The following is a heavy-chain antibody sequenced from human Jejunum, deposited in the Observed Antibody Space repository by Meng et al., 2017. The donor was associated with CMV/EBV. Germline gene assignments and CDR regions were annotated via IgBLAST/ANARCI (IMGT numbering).Heavy chain of an antibody. J-gene: IGHJ4*02. CDR1: GFAFSGYS. D-gene: IGHD6-6*01. V-gene: IGHV3-21*01. CDR2: ISTSSTNI. CDR3: VRLSSSSDFDY. Sequence: EVQLVESGGGLVKPGGSLRLSCAASGFAFSGYSMNWVRQAPGKGLQWVSSISTSSTNIYYTDSVKGRFTTSRDNARSSLYLQMNSLSAEDTAIYYCVRLSSSSDFDYWGQGNLVTVSS.